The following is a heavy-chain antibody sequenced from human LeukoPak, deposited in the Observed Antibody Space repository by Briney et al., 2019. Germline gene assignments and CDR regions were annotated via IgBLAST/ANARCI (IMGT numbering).Heavy chain of an antibody. CDR2: IYPGDSDT. J-gene: IGHJ6*03. Sequence: GESLKISCKGSGYRFTSYWIGGVRRMPGKGLEWMGTIYPGDSDTRYSPSFQGQVTISADKSISTAYLQWSSLKASDTAMYYCARPRIAVASTPLYMDVWGNGTTVIVSS. V-gene: IGHV5-51*01. CDR1: GYRFTSYW. CDR3: ARPRIAVASTPLYMDV. D-gene: IGHD6-19*01.